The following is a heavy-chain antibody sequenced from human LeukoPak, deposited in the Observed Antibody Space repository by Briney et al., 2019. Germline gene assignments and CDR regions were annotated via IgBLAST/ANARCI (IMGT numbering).Heavy chain of an antibody. CDR3: AKAGYYDFWSGYYNDY. Sequence: PGGSLRLSCAASGLTFSGYDMHWDRQAPGKGPEWVAVMSYGGQNERYADSVKGRFTVSRDNPKNTLYLQMNSLRAEDTAVYYCAKAGYYDFWSGYYNDYWGKGTLVTVSS. CDR1: GLTFSGYD. V-gene: IGHV3-30*18. J-gene: IGHJ4*02. D-gene: IGHD3-3*01. CDR2: MSYGGQNE.